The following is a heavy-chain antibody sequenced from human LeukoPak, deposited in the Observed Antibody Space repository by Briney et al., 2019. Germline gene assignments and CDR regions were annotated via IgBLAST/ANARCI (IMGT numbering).Heavy chain of an antibody. D-gene: IGHD2-2*02. J-gene: IGHJ5*02. CDR2: FYHSGRT. Sequence: KPSETLSLTCAVSGYSISSGYYWGWIRQPPGKGLEWIGRFYHSGRTYYNPSLKSRVTISVDTSKNQFSLKLRSVTAADTAVYYCARQTAEDCSSTSCYIRNWFDPWGQGTLVTVSS. V-gene: IGHV4-38-2*01. CDR3: ARQTAEDCSSTSCYIRNWFDP. CDR1: GYSISSGYY.